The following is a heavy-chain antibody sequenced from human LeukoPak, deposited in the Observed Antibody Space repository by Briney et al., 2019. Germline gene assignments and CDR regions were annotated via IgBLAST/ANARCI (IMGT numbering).Heavy chain of an antibody. CDR2: INWNGGST. Sequence: GGSLRLSCAASGFTFSSYAMSWVRQAPGKGLEWVSGINWNGGSTGYADSVKGRFTISRDNAKNSLYLQMNSLRAEDTALYYCARGITEERWYYYYYYMDVWGKGTTVTVSS. CDR3: ARGITEERWYYYYYYMDV. D-gene: IGHD1-14*01. V-gene: IGHV3-20*04. J-gene: IGHJ6*03. CDR1: GFTFSSYA.